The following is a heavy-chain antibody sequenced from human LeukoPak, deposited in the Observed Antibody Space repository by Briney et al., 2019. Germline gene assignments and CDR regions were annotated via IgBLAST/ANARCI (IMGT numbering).Heavy chain of an antibody. CDR3: ARGRMIVVVREGYFDY. V-gene: IGHV3-11*06. D-gene: IGHD3-22*01. CDR2: ISSSSSYI. CDR1: GFTFSDYY. Sequence: GGSLRLSCAASGFTFSDYYMSWIRQAPGKGLEWVSYISSSSSYIYYADSVKGRFTISRDNAKNSLYLQMNSLRAEDTAVYYCARGRMIVVVREGYFDYWGQGTLVTVSS. J-gene: IGHJ4*02.